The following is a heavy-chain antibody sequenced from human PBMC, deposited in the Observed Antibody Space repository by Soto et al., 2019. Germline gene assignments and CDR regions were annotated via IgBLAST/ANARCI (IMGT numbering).Heavy chain of an antibody. CDR1: GYTFTSYG. Sequence: GASVKVSCKASGYTFTSYGISWVRQAPGQGLEWMGGFDPEDGETIYAQKFQGRVTMTEDTSTDTAYMELSSLRSEDTAVYYCATYYDILTCYYSWFDPWGQGTLVTVPQ. D-gene: IGHD3-9*01. CDR2: FDPEDGET. CDR3: ATYYDILTCYYSWFDP. V-gene: IGHV1-24*01. J-gene: IGHJ5*02.